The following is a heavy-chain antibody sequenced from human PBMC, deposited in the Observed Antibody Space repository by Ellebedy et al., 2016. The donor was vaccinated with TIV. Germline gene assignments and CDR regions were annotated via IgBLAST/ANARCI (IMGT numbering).Heavy chain of an antibody. Sequence: MPSETLSLTCGVSGGSINSDNYWSWVRQSPGRGLEWFGEDYHSAHTNYNPSLRSRVSISVDKSKSQFSLRLRSMTAADTAVYYCARDWTRGGGYFASWFDPWGQGTPVTVSS. J-gene: IGHJ5*02. CDR2: DYHSAHT. CDR1: GGSINSDNY. D-gene: IGHD2/OR15-2a*01. V-gene: IGHV4-4*02. CDR3: ARDWTRGGGYFASWFDP.